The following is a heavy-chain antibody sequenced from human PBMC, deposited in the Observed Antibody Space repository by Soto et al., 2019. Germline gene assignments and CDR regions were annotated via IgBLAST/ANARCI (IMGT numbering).Heavy chain of an antibody. CDR1: GFTFSSYA. CDR3: AKDHRLAYYDFWSGYYPDY. V-gene: IGHV3-23*01. J-gene: IGHJ4*02. CDR2: ISGSGGST. Sequence: EVQLLESGGGLVQPGGSLRLSCAASGFTFSSYAMSWVRQAPGKGLEWVSAISGSGGSTYYADSVKGRFTISRDNSKNTLYLQTNSLRAEDTAVYYCAKDHRLAYYDFWSGYYPDYWGQGTLVTVSS. D-gene: IGHD3-3*01.